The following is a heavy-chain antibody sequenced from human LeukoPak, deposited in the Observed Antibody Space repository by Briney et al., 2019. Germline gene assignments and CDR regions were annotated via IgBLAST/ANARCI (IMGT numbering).Heavy chain of an antibody. CDR3: AKARWSYSFDY. CDR1: RFTLSSYW. V-gene: IGHV3-23*01. J-gene: IGHJ4*02. Sequence: GGSLRLSCAASRFTLSSYWMHWVRQAPGKGLEWVSVITGSGSSTSYADSVKGRFTMSRDNSKNTLYLQMNSLRGDDTAVYYCAKARWSYSFDYWGQGTLVTVSS. CDR2: ITGSGSST. D-gene: IGHD1-26*01.